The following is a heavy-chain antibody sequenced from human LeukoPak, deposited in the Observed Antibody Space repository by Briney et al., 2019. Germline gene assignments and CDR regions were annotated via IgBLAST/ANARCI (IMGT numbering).Heavy chain of an antibody. CDR2: ISASGGTT. CDR1: GFTFNSYA. V-gene: IGHV3-23*01. CDR3: AKEPREYCSSTSCPNWFDL. D-gene: IGHD2-2*01. J-gene: IGHJ5*02. Sequence: GGSLRLSCAASGFTFNSYAMSWVRQAPGKGLEWVSAISASGGTTYYADSVKGRFTISRDNSEDTLFLQMNSLRAEDMAVYYCAKEPREYCSSTSCPNWFDLWGQGTLVTVSS.